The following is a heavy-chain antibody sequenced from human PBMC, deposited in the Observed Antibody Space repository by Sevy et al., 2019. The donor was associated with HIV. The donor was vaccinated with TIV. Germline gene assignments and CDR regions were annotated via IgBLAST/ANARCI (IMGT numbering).Heavy chain of an antibody. CDR3: MSQWNCDWCDP. D-gene: IGHD2-21*01. Sequence: GGSLRLSGSASGFTFRSYSMNWFRQAPGKGLEWVSSINNDGADVIYSDSVKGRFTISRDNAMNSLYLKMNSLSVDDTVVYYCMSQWNCDWCDPWGQGTLVTVSS. CDR2: INNDGADV. V-gene: IGHV3-21*01. J-gene: IGHJ5*02. CDR1: GFTFRSYS.